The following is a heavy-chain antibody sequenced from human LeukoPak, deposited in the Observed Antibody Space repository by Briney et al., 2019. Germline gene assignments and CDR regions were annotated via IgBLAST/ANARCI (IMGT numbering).Heavy chain of an antibody. CDR2: IIPILGTA. D-gene: IGHD3-22*01. Sequence: SVKVSCKASGGTFSSYAISWVRQAPGQGLEWMGGIIPILGTANYAQKFQGRVTITADESTSTAYMELSSLRSEDTAVYYCARSLDSSGQYYFDYWGQGTLVTVSS. V-gene: IGHV1-69*13. CDR1: GGTFSSYA. CDR3: ARSLDSSGQYYFDY. J-gene: IGHJ4*02.